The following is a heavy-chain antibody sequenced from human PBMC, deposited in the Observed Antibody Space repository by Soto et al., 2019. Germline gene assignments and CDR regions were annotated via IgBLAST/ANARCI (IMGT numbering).Heavy chain of an antibody. CDR3: AGYGDYEGGDF. CDR2: ISYSGGT. D-gene: IGHD4-17*01. Sequence: QVQLQESGPGLVKPSQTLSLTCTVSGGSISSGGYYWSWIRQHPGKGLEWLGHISYSGGTYYNPSLERRVTVSVAMSKSQFSLRLSSVTAADTAVYYCAGYGDYEGGDFWGQGTTVIVSS. CDR1: GGSISSGGYY. V-gene: IGHV4-31*03. J-gene: IGHJ3*01.